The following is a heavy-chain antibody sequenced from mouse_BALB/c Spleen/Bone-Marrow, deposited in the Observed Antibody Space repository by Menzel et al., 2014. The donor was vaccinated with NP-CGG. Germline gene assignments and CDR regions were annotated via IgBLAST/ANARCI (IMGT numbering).Heavy chain of an antibody. CDR1: GFTSSSYG. V-gene: IGHV5-6-3*01. J-gene: IGHJ3*01. Sequence: EVKLEESGGGLVQPGGSLKLSCAASGFTSSSYGMSWVRQTPDKRLEFVATINTNGGDTYYPDSVKGRFTISRDNAKNTLYLQMSSLKSEDTAMYYCARGDDYVSWFAYWGQGTLVTVSA. CDR2: INTNGGDT. CDR3: ARGDDYVSWFAY. D-gene: IGHD2-4*01.